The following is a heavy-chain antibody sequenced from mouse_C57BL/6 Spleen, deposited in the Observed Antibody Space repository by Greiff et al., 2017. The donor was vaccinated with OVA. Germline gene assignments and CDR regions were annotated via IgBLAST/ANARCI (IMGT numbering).Heavy chain of an antibody. D-gene: IGHD1-1*01. Sequence: DVKLQESGGGLVQPKGSLKLSCAASGFTFNTYAMHWVRQAPGKGLEWVARIRSKSSNYATYYADSVKDRFTISRDDSQSMLYLQMNNLKTEDTAMYYCVRDEVITTVVATDAMDYWGQGTSVTVSS. CDR1: GFTFNTYA. CDR3: VRDEVITTVVATDAMDY. V-gene: IGHV10-3*01. CDR2: IRSKSSNYAT. J-gene: IGHJ4*01.